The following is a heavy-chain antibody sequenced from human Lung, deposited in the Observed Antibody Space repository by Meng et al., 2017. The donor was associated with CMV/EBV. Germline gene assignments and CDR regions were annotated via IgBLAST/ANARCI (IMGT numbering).Heavy chain of an antibody. J-gene: IGHJ4*02. CDR3: ARGKQDAWELLAY. CDR2: IDDSGST. Sequence: QGPLTVPGPGLVKPSGTPSPPCGVSGVSISSNIRWTWVRQPPGKGLEWIGDIDDSGSTNYNPSLNSRISISLDKSKNHFSLKVSSVTAADTAVYYCARGKQDAWELLAYWGQGALVTVSS. CDR1: GVSISSNIR. V-gene: IGHV4-4*02. D-gene: IGHD1-26*01.